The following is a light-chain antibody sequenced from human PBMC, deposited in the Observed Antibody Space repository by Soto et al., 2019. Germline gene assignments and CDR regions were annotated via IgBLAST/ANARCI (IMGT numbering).Light chain of an antibody. CDR2: EVS. V-gene: IGLV2-14*01. CDR3: SSYTSSGTYV. Sequence: QSALTQPASVPGSPGQSITISCTGTSSDVGSYDYVSWYQQHPGKAPKLMIYEVSNRPSGVSNRFSGSKSGNTASLTISGLQAEDEADYYCSSYTSSGTYVFGAGTKVTVL. CDR1: SSDVGSYDY. J-gene: IGLJ1*01.